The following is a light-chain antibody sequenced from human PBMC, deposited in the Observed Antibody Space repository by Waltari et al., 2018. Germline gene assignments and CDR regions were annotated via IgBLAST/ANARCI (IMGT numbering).Light chain of an antibody. CDR2: GAS. V-gene: IGKV4-1*01. Sequence: DIVMTQSPDSLAVSLGERATINCKSSQSVLYSSDNRHYLAWYQQKPGQPPNLLIYGASTRESGVPDRFSGSGSGTDFTLTISSLQAEDVAVYYCQQYYITPLSFGGGTKVEIK. CDR3: QQYYITPLS. J-gene: IGKJ4*01. CDR1: QSVLYSSDNRHY.